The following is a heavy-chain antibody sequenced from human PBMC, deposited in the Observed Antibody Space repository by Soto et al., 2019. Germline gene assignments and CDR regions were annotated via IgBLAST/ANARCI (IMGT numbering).Heavy chain of an antibody. CDR3: AKDPYYSGSGVYYYYGMDV. J-gene: IGHJ6*02. V-gene: IGHV3-30*18. Sequence: QVQLVESGGGVVQPGRSLRLSCAASGFTFSSYGMHWVRQAPGKGLEWVAVISYDGSNKYYAASVKGRLAISRDNSKNXLXXQRTSLRAEDTAAYYWAKDPYYSGSGVYYYYGMDVWGQGTTVTVSS. CDR2: ISYDGSNK. CDR1: GFTFSSYG. D-gene: IGHD3-10*01.